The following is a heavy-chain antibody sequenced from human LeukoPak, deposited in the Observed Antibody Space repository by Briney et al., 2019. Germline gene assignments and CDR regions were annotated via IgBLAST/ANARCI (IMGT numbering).Heavy chain of an antibody. Sequence: SETLSLTCTVSGGSMSNSYWNWIRQPPGKGLEWIGYIYYSGSTNYNPSLKSRVTISVDTSKNQFSLKLSSVTAADTAVYYCAKGSGSSPFDPWGQGTLVTVSS. CDR2: IYYSGST. CDR1: GGSMSNSY. D-gene: IGHD3-10*01. CDR3: AKGSGSSPFDP. J-gene: IGHJ5*02. V-gene: IGHV4-59*01.